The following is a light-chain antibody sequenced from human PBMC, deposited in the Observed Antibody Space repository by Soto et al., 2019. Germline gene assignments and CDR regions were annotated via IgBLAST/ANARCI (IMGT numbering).Light chain of an antibody. CDR3: RSYAGSNVV. CDR1: SSDVGGYNY. V-gene: IGLV2-8*01. Sequence: QSALTQPPSASGSPGQSVTISCTGTSSDVGGYNYVSWYQQHPGKAPKLMIYEVSKRPSGVPDRFSGSKSGNTASLTVSGLQDEDEADYYCRSYAGSNVVFGGGTKLTVL. J-gene: IGLJ2*01. CDR2: EVS.